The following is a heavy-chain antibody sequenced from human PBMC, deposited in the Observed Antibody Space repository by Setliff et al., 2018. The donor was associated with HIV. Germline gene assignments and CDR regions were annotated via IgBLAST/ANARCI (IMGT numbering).Heavy chain of an antibody. CDR2: VSPYNGHT. CDR3: ARVGEYSYKD. V-gene: IGHV1-18*01. D-gene: IGHD5-18*01. J-gene: IGHJ4*02. Sequence: ASVKVSCKASGYTFTNFGVGWVRQAPGQGLEWMGWVSPYNGHTKYAQRFQGRVTITTDESTSTAYMELSSLRSEDTAVYYCARVGEYSYKDWGQGTLVTVSS. CDR1: GYTFTNFG.